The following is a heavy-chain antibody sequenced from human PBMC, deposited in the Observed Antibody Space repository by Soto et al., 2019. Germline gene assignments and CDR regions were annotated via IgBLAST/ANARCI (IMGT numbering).Heavy chain of an antibody. V-gene: IGHV4-34*01. CDR2: INHSGST. Sequence: PSETLSLTCAVYGGSFSGYYWSWIRQPPGKGLEWIGEINHSGSTNYNPSLKSRVTISVDTSKNQFSLKLSSVTAADTAVYYCARGVGIAVAGTIHWFDPWGQGTLVTVSS. J-gene: IGHJ5*02. CDR1: GGSFSGYY. CDR3: ARGVGIAVAGTIHWFDP. D-gene: IGHD6-19*01.